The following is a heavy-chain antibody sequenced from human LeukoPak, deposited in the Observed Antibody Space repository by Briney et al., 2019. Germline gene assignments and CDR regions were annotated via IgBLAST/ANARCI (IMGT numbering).Heavy chain of an antibody. V-gene: IGHV3-48*01. D-gene: IGHD3-16*02. J-gene: IGHJ6*02. CDR1: GFTFSSYS. CDR2: ISSSSSTI. Sequence: GGSLRLSCAASGFTFSSYSMDRVRQAPGKGLEWVSYISSSSSTIYYADSVKGRFTISRDNAKNSLYLQMNSLRAEDTAVYYCASGLSYYYGMDVWGQGTTVTVSS. CDR3: ASGLSYYYGMDV.